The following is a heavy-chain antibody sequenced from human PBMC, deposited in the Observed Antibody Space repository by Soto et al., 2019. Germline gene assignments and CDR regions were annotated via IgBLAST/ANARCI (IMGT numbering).Heavy chain of an antibody. Sequence: GGSLRLSCAASGFTVSSNYMSWVRQAPGKGLEWVSVIYSGGSTYYADSVRGRFTISRDNSKNTLYLQMKSLRAEDTAVYYCARDPPATRHGMDVWGQGTKVTVSS. CDR2: IYSGGST. V-gene: IGHV3-53*01. CDR3: ARDPPATRHGMDV. J-gene: IGHJ6*02. CDR1: GFTVSSNY.